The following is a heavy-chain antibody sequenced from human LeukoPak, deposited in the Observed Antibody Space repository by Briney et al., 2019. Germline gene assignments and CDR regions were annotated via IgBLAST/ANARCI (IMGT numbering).Heavy chain of an antibody. CDR2: IIPIFGTA. J-gene: IGHJ6*02. CDR3: ARPGLGYDFWKEPRTHYGMDV. CDR1: GGTFSSYA. V-gene: IGHV1-69*13. D-gene: IGHD3-3*01. Sequence: WASVKVSCKASGGTFSSYAISWVRQAPGQGLEWMGGIIPIFGTANYAQKFQGRVTITADESTSTAYMERSSLRSEDTAEYYCARPGLGYDFWKEPRTHYGMDVWGQGTTVTVSS.